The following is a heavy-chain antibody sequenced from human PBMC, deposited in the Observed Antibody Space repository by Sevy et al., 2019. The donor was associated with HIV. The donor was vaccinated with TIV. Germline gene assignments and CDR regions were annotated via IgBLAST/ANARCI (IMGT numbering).Heavy chain of an antibody. Sequence: GGSLRLSCAASGFTFSKYWMGWVRQAPGKGLEWVANIKQDAGQKYYVDSLKGRFTNSRDNAKNSLYLQMNSLRAEDTAVYFCARDDGKYYFHYWGQGTLVTVSS. D-gene: IGHD1-26*01. V-gene: IGHV3-7*01. CDR2: IKQDAGQK. J-gene: IGHJ4*02. CDR3: ARDDGKYYFHY. CDR1: GFTFSKYW.